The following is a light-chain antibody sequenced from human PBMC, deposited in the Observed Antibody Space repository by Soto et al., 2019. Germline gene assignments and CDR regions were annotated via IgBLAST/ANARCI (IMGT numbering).Light chain of an antibody. V-gene: IGLV1-44*01. CDR2: SNN. CDR3: ATWDDSLNGHVV. CDR1: TSNIRSNT. Sequence: QSVLTQPPSASGTPGQRVTISCSGSTSNIRSNTVNWYQQLPGTAPNLLIYSNNQRPSGVPDRFSGSKSGTSASLAISGLQSEDEADYYCATWDDSLNGHVVFGGGTKLTVL. J-gene: IGLJ2*01.